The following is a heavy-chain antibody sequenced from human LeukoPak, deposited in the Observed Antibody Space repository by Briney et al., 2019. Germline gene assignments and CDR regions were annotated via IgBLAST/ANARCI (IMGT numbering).Heavy chain of an antibody. CDR3: ARVGVSSGLHYYYYMDV. Sequence: ASVKVSCTASGGTFSSYAISWVRQAPGQGLEWMGWINPNSGGTNYAQKFQGRVTMTRDTSISTAYMELSRLRSDDTAVYYCARVGVSSGLHYYYYMDVWGKGTTVTVSS. CDR2: INPNSGGT. V-gene: IGHV1-2*02. J-gene: IGHJ6*03. CDR1: GGTFSSYA. D-gene: IGHD6-19*01.